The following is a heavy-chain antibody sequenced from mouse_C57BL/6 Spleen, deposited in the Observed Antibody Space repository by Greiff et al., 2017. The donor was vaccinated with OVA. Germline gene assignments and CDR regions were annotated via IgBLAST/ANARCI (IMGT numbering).Heavy chain of an antibody. CDR2: IDPSDSYT. D-gene: IGHD1-2*01. J-gene: IGHJ1*03. CDR3: ARDYGNPWYFDV. Sequence: QVQLQQPGAELVKPGASVKLSCKASGYTFTSYWMQWVKQRPGPGLEWIGEIDPSDSYTNYNQKFKGKATLTVDKSSSTAYMQLSSLTSEDSAVYYCARDYGNPWYFDVWGTGTTVTVSS. CDR1: GYTFTSYW. V-gene: IGHV1-50*01.